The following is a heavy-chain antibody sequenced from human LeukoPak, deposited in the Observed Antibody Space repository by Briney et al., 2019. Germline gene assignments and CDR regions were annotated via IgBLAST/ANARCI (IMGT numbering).Heavy chain of an antibody. V-gene: IGHV1-18*01. CDR3: ARESCSSTSCYGMDV. J-gene: IGHJ6*02. D-gene: IGHD2-2*01. CDR1: GYTFTSYG. CDR2: ISAYNGNT. Sequence: ASVKVSCKASGYTFTSYGISWVRQAPGQGLEGMGWISAYNGNTNYAQKLQGRVTMTTDTSTSTAYMELRSLRSDDTAVYYCARESCSSTSCYGMDVWGQGSTVTVSS.